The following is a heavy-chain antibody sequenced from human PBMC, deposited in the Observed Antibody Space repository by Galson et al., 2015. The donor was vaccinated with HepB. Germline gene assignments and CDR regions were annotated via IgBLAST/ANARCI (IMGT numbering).Heavy chain of an antibody. V-gene: IGHV3-23*01. CDR2: ISGSGGST. Sequence: SLRLSCAASGFTFSSYAMSWVRQAPGKGLEWVSAISGSGGSTYYADSVKGRFTISRDNSKNTLYLQMNSLRAEDTAVYYCAKDPLEGAVDTAMAPLDYWGQGTLVTVSS. J-gene: IGHJ4*02. CDR3: AKDPLEGAVDTAMAPLDY. CDR1: GFTFSSYA. D-gene: IGHD5-18*01.